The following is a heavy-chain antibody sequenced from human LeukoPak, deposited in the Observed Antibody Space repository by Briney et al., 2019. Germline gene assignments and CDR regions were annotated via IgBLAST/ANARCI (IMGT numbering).Heavy chain of an antibody. CDR1: GFTFSSYS. Sequence: GSLRLSCAASGFTFSSYSMNWVRQAPGKGLEWIGSIYYSGSTYYNPSLKSRVTISVDTSKNQLSLRLSSVTAADTAVYFCARGGDYYDSSGNIDYWGQGNLVTVSS. J-gene: IGHJ4*02. CDR2: IYYSGST. CDR3: ARGGDYYDSSGNIDY. D-gene: IGHD3-22*01. V-gene: IGHV4-39*07.